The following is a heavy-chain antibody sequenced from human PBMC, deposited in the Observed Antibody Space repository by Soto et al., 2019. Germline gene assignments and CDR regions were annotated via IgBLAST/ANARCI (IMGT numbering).Heavy chain of an antibody. CDR2: IWYDGSNK. J-gene: IGHJ4*02. CDR3: ARDHCTNGVCYSYNFDY. Sequence: VQLVESGGGVVQPGRSLRLSCAASGFTFSSYGMHWVRQAPGKGLEWVAVIWYDGSNKYYADSVKGRFTISRDNSKNTLYLQMNSLRAEDTAVYYCARDHCTNGVCYSYNFDYWGQGTLVTVSS. V-gene: IGHV3-33*01. D-gene: IGHD2-8*01. CDR1: GFTFSSYG.